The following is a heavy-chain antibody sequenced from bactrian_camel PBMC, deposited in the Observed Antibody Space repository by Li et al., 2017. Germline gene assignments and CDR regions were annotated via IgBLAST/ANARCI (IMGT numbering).Heavy chain of an antibody. J-gene: IGHJ4*01. CDR2: TGSDGPT. D-gene: IGHD4*01. V-gene: IGHV3S53*01. Sequence: HVQLVESGGGSAQPGGSLRLSCDASGYTYSSNCMGWFRQLPGKEREGVACTGSDGPTTYADSVKGRFTLSSDNAKNTLYQQMDSLKPEDTAVYYCAASGFCHYRDYRVPANRGQGTQVTVS. CDR3: AASGFCHYRDYRVPAN. CDR1: GYTYSSNC.